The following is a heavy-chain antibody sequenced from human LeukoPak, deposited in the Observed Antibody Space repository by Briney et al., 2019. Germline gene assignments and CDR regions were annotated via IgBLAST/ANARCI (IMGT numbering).Heavy chain of an antibody. V-gene: IGHV3-7*01. Sequence: GGSLRLSCAASGFTFSSYWMSWVRQAPGKGLEWVANIKQDGSEKYYVDSVKGRFTISRDNAKNSLYLQMNSLRAEDTAVYYCASGYYDILTGYYKGTNFQHWGQGTLVTVSS. D-gene: IGHD3-9*01. CDR1: GFTFSSYW. CDR3: ASGYYDILTGYYKGTNFQH. J-gene: IGHJ1*01. CDR2: IKQDGSEK.